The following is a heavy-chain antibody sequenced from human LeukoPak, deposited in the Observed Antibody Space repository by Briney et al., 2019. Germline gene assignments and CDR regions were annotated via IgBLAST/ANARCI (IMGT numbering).Heavy chain of an antibody. D-gene: IGHD3-9*01. J-gene: IGHJ4*02. CDR3: AKWGDYDVLTGYYDPDY. CDR2: ITGSGGIT. CDR1: GFTFSDYA. Sequence: GGSLRLSCVASGFTFSDYAMSWVRQAPGKGLEWVSAITGSGGITYYADSVKGRFTISRDNSKNTLYLQMNSLRAEDTAVYYCAKWGDYDVLTGYYDPDYWGQGTLVTVSS. V-gene: IGHV3-23*01.